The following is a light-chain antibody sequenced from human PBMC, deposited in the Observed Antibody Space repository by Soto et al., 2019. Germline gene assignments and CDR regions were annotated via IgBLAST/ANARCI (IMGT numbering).Light chain of an antibody. Sequence: QSVLTQPPSASGTPGQRVTISCSGSNSNIGSNTVSWYQQLPGTAPKLLIYSNNQRPSGVPDRISGSKSGTSVSLAISGLQSEDEADYYCAAWDDSLNGWVFGGGTKLTVL. CDR3: AAWDDSLNGWV. CDR2: SNN. CDR1: NSNIGSNT. V-gene: IGLV1-44*01. J-gene: IGLJ3*02.